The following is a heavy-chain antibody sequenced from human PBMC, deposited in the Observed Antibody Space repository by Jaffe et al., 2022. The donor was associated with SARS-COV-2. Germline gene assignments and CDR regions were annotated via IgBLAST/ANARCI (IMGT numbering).Heavy chain of an antibody. CDR2: IYTSGST. D-gene: IGHD3-3*01. CDR3: ARDGFMEVGMDV. J-gene: IGHJ6*02. V-gene: IGHV4-61*02. CDR1: GGSISSGSYY. Sequence: QVQLQESGPGLVKPSQTLSLTCTVSGGSISSGSYYWSWIRQPAGKGLEWIGRIYTSGSTNYNPSLKSRVTISVDTSKNQFSLKLSSVTAADTAVYYCARDGFMEVGMDVWGQGTTVTVSS.